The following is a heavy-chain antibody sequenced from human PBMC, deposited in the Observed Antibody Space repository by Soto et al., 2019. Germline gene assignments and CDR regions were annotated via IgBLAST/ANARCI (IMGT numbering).Heavy chain of an antibody. CDR1: GGSISSSSYY. CDR3: ARDTPAFSISDP. Sequence: QLQLQESGPGLVKPSETLSLTCTVSGGSISSSSYYWGWIRQPPGKGLEWIGSIYYSGSTYYNPSLKRRVSTSVHTSKTQFPPKPSSVTAADPSVYNSARDTPAFSISDPWGQGTLVTVSS. J-gene: IGHJ5*02. D-gene: IGHD2-15*01. V-gene: IGHV4-39*02. CDR2: IYYSGST.